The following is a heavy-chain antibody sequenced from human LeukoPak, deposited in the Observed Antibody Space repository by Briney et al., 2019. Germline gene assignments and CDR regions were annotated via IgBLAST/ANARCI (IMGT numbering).Heavy chain of an antibody. CDR3: AREGASVTTQIDY. Sequence: GGSLRLSCAASGFTFSNHWMQWVRQAPGKGLVWVSRTNTDESNKSCADSVRGRFTISRDNAKNTLYLQMNSLRGEDTAMYYCAREGASVTTQIDYWGQGTLVTVSS. V-gene: IGHV3-74*01. D-gene: IGHD4-17*01. J-gene: IGHJ4*02. CDR1: GFTFSNHW. CDR2: TNTDESNK.